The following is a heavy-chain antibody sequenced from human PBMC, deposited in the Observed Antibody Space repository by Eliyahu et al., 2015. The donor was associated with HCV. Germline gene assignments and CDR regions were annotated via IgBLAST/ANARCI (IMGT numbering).Heavy chain of an antibody. J-gene: IGHJ4*02. Sequence: EVQLLESGGGLVQPGGSLRLSCAAXGFTFSXXXXXGVRQAPGKGLEWVSAISGSGGSTYYADSVKGRFTISRDNSKNTLYLQMNSLRAEDTAVYYCAKASPDYYDSSGYYPRYFDYWGQGTLVTVSS. V-gene: IGHV3-23*01. CDR3: AKASPDYYDSSGYYPRYFDY. D-gene: IGHD3-22*01. CDR1: GFTFSXXX. CDR2: ISGSGGST.